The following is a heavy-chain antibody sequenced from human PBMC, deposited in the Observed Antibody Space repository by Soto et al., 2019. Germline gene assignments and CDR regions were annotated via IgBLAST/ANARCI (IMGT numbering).Heavy chain of an antibody. CDR2: TYYSGST. D-gene: IGHD3-10*01. V-gene: IGHV4-59*08. J-gene: IGHJ4*02. CDR1: GGSISSYY. CDR3: ARHNYGSGSTYFDY. Sequence: QVQLQESGPGLEKPSETLSLTCTVSGGSISSYYWSWIRQPPGKGLEWSGYTYYSGSTNYNPSLTSRVTISVDTSKSQFSLKLNSMTAADTAVYYCARHNYGSGSTYFDYWGQGTLVTVSS.